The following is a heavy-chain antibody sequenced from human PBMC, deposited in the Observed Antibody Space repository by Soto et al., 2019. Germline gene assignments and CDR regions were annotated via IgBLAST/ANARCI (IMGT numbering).Heavy chain of an antibody. CDR3: ARGTFGVVKD. CDR2: MYYSGST. J-gene: IGHJ4*02. Sequence: QVQLQESGPGLVKPSETLSLTCTVSGGSISSYYWSWIRQPPGKGLEWIGYMYYSGSTNYNPSLKRRVTISTDTSRNQFSLKLSSVTAADTAVYYCARGTFGVVKDWGQGTRVTVSS. V-gene: IGHV4-59*01. D-gene: IGHD3-3*01. CDR1: GGSISSYY.